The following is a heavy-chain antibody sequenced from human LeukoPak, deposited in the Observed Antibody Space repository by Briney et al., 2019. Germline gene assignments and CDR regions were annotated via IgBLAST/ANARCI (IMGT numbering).Heavy chain of an antibody. CDR3: ARSLPPYNWNDVEAFDI. Sequence: GGSLRLSCAASGFTVSSNYMRWVRPAPGKGLEWVSVIYSGGSTYYADSVKGRFTISRDNAKNSLYLQMNSLRAEDTAVYYCARSLPPYNWNDVEAFDIWGQGTMVTVSS. CDR1: GFTVSSNY. J-gene: IGHJ3*02. D-gene: IGHD1-1*01. CDR2: IYSGGST. V-gene: IGHV3-53*01.